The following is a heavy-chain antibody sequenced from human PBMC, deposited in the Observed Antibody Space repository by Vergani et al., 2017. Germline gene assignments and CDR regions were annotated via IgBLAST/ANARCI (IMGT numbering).Heavy chain of an antibody. Sequence: EVQLLESGGGLVQPGGSLRLSCAASGFTFSSYAMSWVRQAPGQGLEWVSAISGSGGSTYYADSVKGRFTISRDNSKNTLYLQMNSLRAEDTAVYYCARDRVDTAMETLFDYWGQGTLVTVSS. V-gene: IGHV3-23*01. CDR2: ISGSGGST. CDR3: ARDRVDTAMETLFDY. J-gene: IGHJ4*02. CDR1: GFTFSSYA. D-gene: IGHD5-18*01.